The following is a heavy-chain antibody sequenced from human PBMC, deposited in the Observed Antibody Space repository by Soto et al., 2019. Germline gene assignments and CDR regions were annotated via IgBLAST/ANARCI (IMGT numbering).Heavy chain of an antibody. CDR2: IYYSGST. J-gene: IGHJ5*02. D-gene: IGHD4-17*01. CDR1: GGSISSYY. CDR3: ARHVTTTVTRSNWFDP. Sequence: QVQLQESGPGLVKPSETLSLTCTVSGGSISSYYWSWIRQPPGKGLEWIGYIYYSGSTNYNPSLKSRVTISVDPSKNQFSLKLSSVTAADTAVYYCARHVTTTVTRSNWFDPWGQGTLVTVSS. V-gene: IGHV4-59*08.